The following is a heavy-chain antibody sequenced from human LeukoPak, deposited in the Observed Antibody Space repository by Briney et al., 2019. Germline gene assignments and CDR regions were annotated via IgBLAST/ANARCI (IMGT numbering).Heavy chain of an antibody. Sequence: GGSLRLSCVASGFMFSDYAMSWVRQAPGKGLEWVSAISGSGGSTYYADSVKGRFTISRDNSKNTLYLQMNSLRAEDTAVYYCAKDTNLSGWFGEGDYWGQGTLVTVSS. CDR1: GFMFSDYA. D-gene: IGHD3-10*01. CDR2: ISGSGGST. V-gene: IGHV3-23*01. CDR3: AKDTNLSGWFGEGDY. J-gene: IGHJ4*02.